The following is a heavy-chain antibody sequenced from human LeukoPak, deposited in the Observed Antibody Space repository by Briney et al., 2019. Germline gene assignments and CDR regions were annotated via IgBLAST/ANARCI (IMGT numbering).Heavy chain of an antibody. J-gene: IGHJ4*02. CDR3: ARCAYSSSWLIDY. CDR1: GFTFRSYA. V-gene: IGHV3-30*01. Sequence: PGRSLRLSCAASGFTFRSYAMHWVRQAPGKGLEWVAVISYDGSNKYYADSVKGRFTISRDNSKNTLYLQMNSLRAEDTAVYYCARCAYSSSWLIDYWGQGTLVTVSS. CDR2: ISYDGSNK. D-gene: IGHD6-13*01.